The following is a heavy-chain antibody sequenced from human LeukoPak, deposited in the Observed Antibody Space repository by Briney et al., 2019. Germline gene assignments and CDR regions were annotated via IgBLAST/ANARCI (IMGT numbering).Heavy chain of an antibody. J-gene: IGHJ4*02. D-gene: IGHD3-3*01. CDR2: IHYSGNT. V-gene: IGHV4-39*01. CDR3: ARLGAGPTYYDFWSGYSSFYFDY. Sequence: TTSETLSLTCTVSGVSTSSSNYYWGWIRQPPGKGLEWIGGIHYSGNTYYNPSLKSRVTISVDTSKNQFSLKLSSVTAADTAVYYCARLGAGPTYYDFWSGYSSFYFDYWGQGTLVTVSS. CDR1: GVSTSSSNYY.